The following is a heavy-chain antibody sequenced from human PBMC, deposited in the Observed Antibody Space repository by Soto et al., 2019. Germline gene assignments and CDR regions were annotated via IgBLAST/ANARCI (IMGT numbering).Heavy chain of an antibody. V-gene: IGHV4-34*01. CDR1: GGSFSGYY. CDR2: INHSGST. J-gene: IGHJ4*02. CDR3: ARASYCTNGVCYNFDY. Sequence: QVQLQQWGAGLLKPSETLSLTCAVYGGSFSGYYWSWIRQPPGKGLEWIGEINHSGSTNYNPSLKSRVTISVDTSKNQFSLKLSSVTAADTAVYYCARASYCTNGVCYNFDYWGQGTLVTVSS. D-gene: IGHD2-8*01.